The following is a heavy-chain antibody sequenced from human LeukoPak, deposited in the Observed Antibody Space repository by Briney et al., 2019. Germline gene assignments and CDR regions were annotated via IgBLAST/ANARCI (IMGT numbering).Heavy chain of an antibody. V-gene: IGHV1-69*13. CDR1: GYTFTTHA. CDR3: ARAGGGYGDYSWNYFDY. CDR2: IIPIFGTA. Sequence: ASVKVSCKTSGYTFTTHAISWVRQAPGQGLEWMGGIIPIFGTANYAQKFQGRVTITADESTSTAYMELSSLRSEDTAVYYCARAGGGYGDYSWNYFDYWGQGTLVTVSS. D-gene: IGHD4-17*01. J-gene: IGHJ4*02.